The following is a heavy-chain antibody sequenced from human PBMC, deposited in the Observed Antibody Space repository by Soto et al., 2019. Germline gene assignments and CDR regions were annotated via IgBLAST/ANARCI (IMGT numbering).Heavy chain of an antibody. CDR3: AIIPWRRRYYFDY. CDR1: GYTFTSYD. Sequence: QVQLVQSGAEVKKPGASVKVSCKASGYTFTSYDINWVRQATGQGLEWMGWMNPNSGNTGYAQKFQGRVTMTRNTARSTAYMELSSLRSEDTAVYYCAIIPWRRRYYFDYWGQGTLVTVSS. CDR2: MNPNSGNT. V-gene: IGHV1-8*01. J-gene: IGHJ4*02.